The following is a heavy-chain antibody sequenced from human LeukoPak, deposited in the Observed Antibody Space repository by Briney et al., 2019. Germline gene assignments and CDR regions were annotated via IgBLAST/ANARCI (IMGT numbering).Heavy chain of an antibody. Sequence: PSETLSLTCTVSGGSISSSSYYWGWIRQPPGKGLEWIGSIYYSGSTYYNPSLKSRVTISVDTSKNQFPLKLSSVTAADTAVYYCARGETYYYDSSVNWFDPWGQGTLVTVSS. CDR3: ARGETYYYDSSVNWFDP. CDR1: GGSISSSSYY. CDR2: IYYSGST. V-gene: IGHV4-39*06. J-gene: IGHJ5*02. D-gene: IGHD3-22*01.